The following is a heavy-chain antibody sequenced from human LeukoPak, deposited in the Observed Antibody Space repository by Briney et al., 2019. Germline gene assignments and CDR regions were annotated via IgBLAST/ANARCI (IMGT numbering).Heavy chain of an antibody. CDR1: GGTFSSYA. V-gene: IGHV1-69*05. CDR2: IIPIFGTA. Sequence: ASVKVSCKASGGTFSSYAISWVRQAPGQGLEWMGGIIPIFGTANYAQKLQGRVTMTTDTSTSTAYMELRSLRSDDTAVYYCARDHPKGWYFDLWGRGTLVTVSS. CDR3: ARDHPKGWYFDL. J-gene: IGHJ2*01.